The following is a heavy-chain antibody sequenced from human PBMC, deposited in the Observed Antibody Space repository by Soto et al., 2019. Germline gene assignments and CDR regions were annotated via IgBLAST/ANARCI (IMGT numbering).Heavy chain of an antibody. CDR2: ISAYNGNT. J-gene: IGHJ4*02. CDR1: GYTFTSYG. Sequence: AASVKVSCKASGYTFTSYGISWLRQAPGQGLEWMGWISAYNGNTNYAQKLQGRVTMTTDTSTSTAYMELRSLRSDDTAVYYCARDRLGGIAAAGRKYRVPDYWGQGTLVTVSS. CDR3: ARDRLGGIAAAGRKYRVPDY. D-gene: IGHD6-13*01. V-gene: IGHV1-18*01.